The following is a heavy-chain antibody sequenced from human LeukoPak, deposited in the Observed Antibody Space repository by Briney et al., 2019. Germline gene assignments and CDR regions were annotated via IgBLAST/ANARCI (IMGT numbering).Heavy chain of an antibody. CDR2: ISAYNGNT. D-gene: IGHD2-2*01. CDR3: ARDNCSSTSCQSGFDY. CDR1: GYNFTNYN. Sequence: ASVKVSCKASGYNFTNYNINWVRQAPGQGLEWMGWISAYNGNTKYAQTLQGRVTMTTDTSTSTAYMELRSLRSDDTAVYYCARDNCSSTSCQSGFDYWGQGTLVTVSS. V-gene: IGHV1-18*01. J-gene: IGHJ4*02.